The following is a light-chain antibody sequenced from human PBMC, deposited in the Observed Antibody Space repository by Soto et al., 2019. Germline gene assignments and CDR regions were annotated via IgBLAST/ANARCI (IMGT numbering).Light chain of an antibody. CDR2: DAS. J-gene: IGKJ4*01. CDR1: QDISNY. CDR3: QQYDNLPLT. Sequence: DIQMTQSPSSLSASVGDRVTITCQASQDISNYLNWYQQKPGKAPKLLIYDASNLETGVPSRFSGSGSGTDFTFTISSLQPEDIATYYCQQYDNLPLTFGAGTKVDSK. V-gene: IGKV1-33*01.